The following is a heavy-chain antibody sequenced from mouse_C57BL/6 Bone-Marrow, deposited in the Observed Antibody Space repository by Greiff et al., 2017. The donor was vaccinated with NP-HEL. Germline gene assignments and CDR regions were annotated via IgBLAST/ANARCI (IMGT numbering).Heavy chain of an antibody. D-gene: IGHD1-1*01. CDR2: ISSGGSYT. Sequence: EVMLVESGGDLVKPGGSLKLSCAASGFTFSSYGMSWVRQTPDKRLEWVATISSGGSYTYYPASVKGRFTISRDNAKNTLYLQKSSLKSEDTAMYYCARQGYYYGSSSHFDYWGQGTTLTVSS. V-gene: IGHV5-6*01. J-gene: IGHJ2*01. CDR1: GFTFSSYG. CDR3: ARQGYYYGSSSHFDY.